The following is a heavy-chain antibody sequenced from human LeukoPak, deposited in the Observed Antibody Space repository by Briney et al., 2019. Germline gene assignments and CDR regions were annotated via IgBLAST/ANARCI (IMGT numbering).Heavy chain of an antibody. D-gene: IGHD3-10*01. Sequence: ASVKVSCKASGYIFTNYGISWVRQAPGQGLEWMGWITAYNFNTNYAQKFQDRVTITTDTSTSTAYMELRSLRSDDTAVYYCARDRAGTYGGGFDPWGQGTLVTVSS. CDR1: GYIFTNYG. V-gene: IGHV1-18*01. CDR3: ARDRAGTYGGGFDP. J-gene: IGHJ5*02. CDR2: ITAYNFNT.